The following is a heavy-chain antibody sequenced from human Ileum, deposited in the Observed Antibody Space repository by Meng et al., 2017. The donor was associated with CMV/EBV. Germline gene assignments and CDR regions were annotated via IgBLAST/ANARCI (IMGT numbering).Heavy chain of an antibody. D-gene: IGHD5-12*01. J-gene: IGHJ4*02. V-gene: IGHV1-46*01. Sequence: CKASGDTFTSHYIHWVRQAPGQGLEWMGLINPYDSSTDYGRRFRGRVTVTRDTSTSTVYMEVSSLRSEDTAIFYCVREGSGLKYLDYWGQGTLVTVSS. CDR2: INPYDSST. CDR3: VREGSGLKYLDY. CDR1: GDTFTSHY.